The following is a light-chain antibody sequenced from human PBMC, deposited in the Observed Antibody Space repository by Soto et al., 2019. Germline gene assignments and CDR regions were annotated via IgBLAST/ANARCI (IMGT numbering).Light chain of an antibody. Sequence: EIVLTQSPGTLSLSPGERATLSCRASQSVNSNYLARYQQKPGQGPRVLMYGASSRATGIPDRFSGSGSGTAFNITISRLEPEDFAVYYFQQYDSPPRTFGQGTKGEIK. CDR2: GAS. CDR3: QQYDSPPRT. J-gene: IGKJ1*01. CDR1: QSVNSNY. V-gene: IGKV3-20*01.